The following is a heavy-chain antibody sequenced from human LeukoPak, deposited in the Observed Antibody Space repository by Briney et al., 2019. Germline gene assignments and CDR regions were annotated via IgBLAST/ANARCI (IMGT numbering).Heavy chain of an antibody. D-gene: IGHD4/OR15-4a*01. CDR3: ARDQGLTAPPPYGLDV. CDR2: IIPVLNIT. J-gene: IGHJ6*02. V-gene: IGHV1-69*04. CDR1: GGTFSSSA. Sequence: EASVKVSCKTSGGTFSSSAITWVRQAPGQGLEWMGRIIPVLNITSYAQKFQGRVTITADTSTSTVYMELSSLRSGETAVYYCARDQGLTAPPPYGLDVWGQGTTVIVSS.